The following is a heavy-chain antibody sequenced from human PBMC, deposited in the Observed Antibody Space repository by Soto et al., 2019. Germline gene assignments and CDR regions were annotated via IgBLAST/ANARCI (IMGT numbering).Heavy chain of an antibody. D-gene: IGHD6-13*01. Sequence: TLSLTCTVSGGSISSGGYYWSWIRQHPGKGLEWIGYIYYSGSTYYNPSLKSRVTISVDTSKNQFSLKLSSVTAADTAVYYCARARGSSSWYLSAYYYGMDVWGQGTTVTV. CDR1: GGSISSGGYY. J-gene: IGHJ6*02. V-gene: IGHV4-31*03. CDR2: IYYSGST. CDR3: ARARGSSSWYLSAYYYGMDV.